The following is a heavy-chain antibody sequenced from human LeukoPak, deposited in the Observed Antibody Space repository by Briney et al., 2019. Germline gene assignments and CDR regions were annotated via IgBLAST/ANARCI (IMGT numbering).Heavy chain of an antibody. CDR2: INPSGGST. CDR1: GYTLTELS. CDR3: ASSRSMTTRFDY. D-gene: IGHD4-11*01. J-gene: IGHJ4*02. V-gene: IGHV1-46*01. Sequence: ASVKVSCKVSGYTLTELSIHWVRQAPGQGLEWMGIINPSGGSTSYAQKFQGRVTMTRDTSTSTVYMELSSLRSEDTAVYYCASSRSMTTRFDYWGQGTLVTVSS.